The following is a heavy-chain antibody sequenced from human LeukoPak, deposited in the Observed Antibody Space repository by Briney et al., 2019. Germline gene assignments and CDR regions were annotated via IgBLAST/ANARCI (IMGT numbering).Heavy chain of an antibody. Sequence: GGSLRLSCTASGFTFGDYAMSWVRQAPGKGLEWVSFIRSKAYGGTTEYAASVKGRFTISRDDSKSIAYLQMNSLKTEDTGVYYCTTSSSSWTDAFDIWGQGTMVTVSS. CDR2: IRSKAYGGTT. CDR1: GFTFGDYA. J-gene: IGHJ3*02. CDR3: TTSSSSWTDAFDI. V-gene: IGHV3-49*04. D-gene: IGHD6-13*01.